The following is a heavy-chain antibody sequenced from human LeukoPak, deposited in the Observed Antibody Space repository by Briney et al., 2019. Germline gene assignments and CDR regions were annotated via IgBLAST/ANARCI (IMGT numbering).Heavy chain of an antibody. CDR1: GFTFSSYS. CDR2: ISSTGTHI. V-gene: IGHV3-21*01. D-gene: IGHD3-22*01. Sequence: GGSLRLSCAASGFTFSSYSMNWVRQAPGKGLECVSSISSTGTHIYYADSVKGRFTISRNNAKNSLYLQMNSLRAEDTAVYYCARGASSGYYYDAFDIWGQGTMVTVSS. J-gene: IGHJ3*02. CDR3: ARGASSGYYYDAFDI.